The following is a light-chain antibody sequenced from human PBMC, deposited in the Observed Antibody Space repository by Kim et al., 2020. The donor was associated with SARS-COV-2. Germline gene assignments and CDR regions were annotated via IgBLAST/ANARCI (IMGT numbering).Light chain of an antibody. CDR1: SLRSHY. Sequence: SSELTQDPAVSVALGQTVRITCQGDSLRSHYATWYQQKPGLAPILVIYGKNNRPSGFPDRFSGSSSGNTASLTITGNQAGDEADYYCNSRDSNDNVVFGGGTQLTVL. CDR3: NSRDSNDNVV. CDR2: GKN. V-gene: IGLV3-19*01. J-gene: IGLJ2*01.